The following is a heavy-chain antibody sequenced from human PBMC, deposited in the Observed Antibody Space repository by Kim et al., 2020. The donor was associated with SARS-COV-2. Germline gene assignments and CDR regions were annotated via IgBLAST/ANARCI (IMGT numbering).Heavy chain of an antibody. CDR2: ISASGVTT. Sequence: GGSLRLSCAASGFTFSDYAMSWVRQAPGKGLEWVSGISASGVTTYYADSVKGRFTISRDNSKNTLFLQMSSLRAEDTAVYYCAKLSDSSGYYRPFDYWGQGTLVTVSS. CDR3: AKLSDSSGYYRPFDY. V-gene: IGHV3-23*01. D-gene: IGHD3-22*01. J-gene: IGHJ4*02. CDR1: GFTFSDYA.